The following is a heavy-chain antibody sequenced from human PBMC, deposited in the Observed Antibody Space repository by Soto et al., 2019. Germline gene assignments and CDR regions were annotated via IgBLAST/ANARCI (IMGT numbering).Heavy chain of an antibody. CDR1: GDSISSSIYY. J-gene: IGHJ4*02. V-gene: IGHV4-39*01. CDR2: MYFSGST. CDR3: ARQQSGGSSGFAGTVGFFDS. Sequence: QLQLQESGPGLVKPSETLSLICTVSGDSISSSIYYWGWIRQPPGNGLEWIGSMYFSGSTYYNPSLKSRVSISVDTSKNHFSLKLSSVTAADTAVYYCARQQSGGSSGFAGTVGFFDSWGQGTLVTVSS. D-gene: IGHD6-13*01.